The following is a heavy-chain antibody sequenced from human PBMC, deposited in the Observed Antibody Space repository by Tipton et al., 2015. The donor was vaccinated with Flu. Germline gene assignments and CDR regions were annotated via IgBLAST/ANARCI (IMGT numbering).Heavy chain of an antibody. CDR2: ISAYNGNT. CDR1: GYTFTSYG. Sequence: QSGAEVKKPGASVKVSCRASGYTFTSYGISWVRQAPGQGLEWMGWISAYNGNTNYAQKLQGRVTMTTDTSTSTAYMELRSLRAEDTAVYYCARLTVVFAYSSKKYYFDYWGQGTLVTVSS. CDR3: ARLTVVFAYSSKKYYFDY. J-gene: IGHJ4*02. V-gene: IGHV1-18*04. D-gene: IGHD6-13*01.